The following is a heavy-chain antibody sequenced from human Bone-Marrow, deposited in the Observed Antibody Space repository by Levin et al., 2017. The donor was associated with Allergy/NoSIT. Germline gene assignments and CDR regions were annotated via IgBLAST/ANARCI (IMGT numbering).Heavy chain of an antibody. J-gene: IGHJ4*02. CDR3: ARLVATGTDY. CDR1: GGSFSGYY. V-gene: IGHV4-34*10. CDR2: INHSGST. Sequence: SETLSLTCAVYGGSFSGYYWSWIRQPPGKGLEWIGEINHSGSTNYNPSLKSRLTMSIDTSRKPISLKLSSVTAADTAVYYCARLVATGTDYWGQGTLVTVSS. D-gene: IGHD6-13*01.